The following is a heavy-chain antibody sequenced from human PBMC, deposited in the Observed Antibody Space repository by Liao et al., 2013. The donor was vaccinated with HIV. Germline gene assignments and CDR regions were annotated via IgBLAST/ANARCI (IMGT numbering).Heavy chain of an antibody. CDR3: AREGYDSSGYHYYFDY. Sequence: QVQLQESGPGLVKPSETLSLTCNVSGASISTYYWSWIRQPAGKGLEWIGRIYTSGSTNYNPSLKSRATMSVDTSKNQFSLNLTSVTAADTAVYHCAREGYDSSGYHYYFDYWGQGTLVTVSS. CDR2: IYTSGST. CDR1: GASISTYY. V-gene: IGHV4-4*07. J-gene: IGHJ4*02. D-gene: IGHD3-22*01.